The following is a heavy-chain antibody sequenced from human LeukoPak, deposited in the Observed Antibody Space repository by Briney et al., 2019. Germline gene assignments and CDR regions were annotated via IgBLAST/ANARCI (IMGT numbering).Heavy chain of an antibody. V-gene: IGHV3-7*03. D-gene: IGHD3-3*01. CDR2: IKDDGSDK. CDR3: AKDRTRQAY. CDR1: GFTFSNYW. J-gene: IGHJ4*02. Sequence: GGSLRLSCAASGFTFSNYWMSWVRQTLGKGLEGVANIKDDGSDKYYVDSLKGLFTISRDNAKNSLYLQMNRLRAEDTAVYYCAKDRTRQAYWGQGTLVTVSS.